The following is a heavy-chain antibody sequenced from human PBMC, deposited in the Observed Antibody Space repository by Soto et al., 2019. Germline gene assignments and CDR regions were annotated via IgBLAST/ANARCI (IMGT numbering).Heavy chain of an antibody. V-gene: IGHV1-69*13. CDR3: AREEYYHDSSGIRGPFDY. J-gene: IGHJ4*02. Sequence: SVKVSCKASGGTFSSYAISWVRQAPGQGLEWMGGIIPIFGTANYAQKFQGRVTITADESTSTAYMELSSLRSEDTAVYYCAREEYYHDSSGIRGPFDYWGQGTLVTVSS. CDR1: GGTFSSYA. CDR2: IIPIFGTA. D-gene: IGHD3-22*01.